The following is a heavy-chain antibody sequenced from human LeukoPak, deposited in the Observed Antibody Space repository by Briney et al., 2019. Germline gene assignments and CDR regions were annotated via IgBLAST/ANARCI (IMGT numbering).Heavy chain of an antibody. CDR1: GGTFSSYA. CDR2: IIPIFGTA. V-gene: IGHV1-69*05. Sequence: SVNVSCKASGGTFSSYAISWVRQAPGQGLEWMGGIIPIFGTANYAQKFQGRVTITTDESTSTAYMELSSLRSEDTAVYYCAWIAAAGHFDYWGQGTLVTVSS. D-gene: IGHD6-13*01. CDR3: AWIAAAGHFDY. J-gene: IGHJ4*02.